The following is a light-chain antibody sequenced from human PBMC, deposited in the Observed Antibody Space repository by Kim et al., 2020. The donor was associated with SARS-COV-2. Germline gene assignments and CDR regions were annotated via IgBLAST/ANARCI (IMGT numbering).Light chain of an antibody. V-gene: IGLV2-8*01. CDR1: SSDVGGYNS. J-gene: IGLJ3*02. CDR3: NSYAGNNLWV. CDR2: EVT. Sequence: QSALTQPPYASGSPGQSVTISCTGTSSDVGGYNSVSWYQQHPGKAPKLVIYEVTKRPAGFPDRFSASKSGNTASLTVSGLQSDDEADYYCNSYAGNNLWVLGGGTQLSVL.